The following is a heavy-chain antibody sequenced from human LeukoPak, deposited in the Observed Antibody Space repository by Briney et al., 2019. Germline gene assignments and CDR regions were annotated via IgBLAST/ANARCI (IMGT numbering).Heavy chain of an antibody. V-gene: IGHV4-4*02. CDR1: GGSISSSNW. D-gene: IGHD2-2*01. CDR3: ASKSIVVVPAANDY. Sequence: SETLSLTCAVSGGSISSSNWWSWVRQPPGKGLEWIGEIYHSGSTNYNPSLKSRVTISVDKSKNQFSLKLSSVTAADTAVYYCASKSIVVVPAANDYWGQGTLVTVSS. J-gene: IGHJ4*02. CDR2: IYHSGST.